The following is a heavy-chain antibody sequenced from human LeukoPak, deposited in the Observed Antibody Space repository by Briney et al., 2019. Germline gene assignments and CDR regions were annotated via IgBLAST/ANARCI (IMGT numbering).Heavy chain of an antibody. CDR1: GFTFSNYA. Sequence: GGSLRFSSAASGFTFSNYAVMWVRQAPGQGLKWVSAITSGGAPRYADSVKGRFTISRDNSKNTLYLQMSSLRVEDTAQYFCARDPNGDYIGAFEFWGQGTGVTVSS. CDR2: ITSGGAP. D-gene: IGHD4-17*01. V-gene: IGHV3-23*01. J-gene: IGHJ3*01. CDR3: ARDPNGDYIGAFEF.